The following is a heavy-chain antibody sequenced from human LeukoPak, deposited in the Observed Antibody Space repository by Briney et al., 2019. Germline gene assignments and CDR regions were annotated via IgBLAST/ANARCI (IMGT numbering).Heavy chain of an antibody. V-gene: IGHV3-48*01. D-gene: IGHD4-17*01. Sequence: SGGSLRLSCAASGFTFSNYDMNWVRQPPGKGLEWVSYITSSSGTMSYADSVKGRFTISRDNAKNTLYLQMNSLRAEDTAVYYCAKVGDYEPFVYWGQGTLVTVSS. J-gene: IGHJ4*02. CDR3: AKVGDYEPFVY. CDR2: ITSSSGTM. CDR1: GFTFSNYD.